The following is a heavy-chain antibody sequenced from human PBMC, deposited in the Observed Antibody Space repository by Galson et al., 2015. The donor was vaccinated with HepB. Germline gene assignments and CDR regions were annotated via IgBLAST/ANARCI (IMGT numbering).Heavy chain of an antibody. CDR3: ASQQLAMINWFDP. CDR1: GGSISSYY. V-gene: IGHV4-59*01. Sequence: SLTCTVSGGSISSYYWSWIRQPPGKGLEWIGYVYNSGSTNYNPSLKSRVTISLDTSKNQFSLKLNSVTAADTAVYYCASQQLAMINWFDPWGQGTLVTVSS. J-gene: IGHJ5*02. D-gene: IGHD6-6*01. CDR2: VYNSGST.